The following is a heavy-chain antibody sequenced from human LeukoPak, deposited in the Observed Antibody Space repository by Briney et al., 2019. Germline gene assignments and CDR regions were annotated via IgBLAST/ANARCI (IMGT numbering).Heavy chain of an antibody. V-gene: IGHV3-53*01. CDR2: IYSGGST. CDR1: GFTVSSNY. D-gene: IGHD5-18*01. J-gene: IGHJ4*02. Sequence: GGSLRLSCAASGFTVSSNYMSWVRQAPGKGLEWVSVIYSGGSTYYADSVKGRFTISRDNSKNTLYLQMNSLRAEDTAVYYCARLGYSYGPLYDYWGQGTLVTVSS. CDR3: ARLGYSYGPLYDY.